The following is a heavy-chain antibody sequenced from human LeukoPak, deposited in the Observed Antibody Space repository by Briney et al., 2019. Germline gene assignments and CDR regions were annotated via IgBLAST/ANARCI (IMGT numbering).Heavy chain of an antibody. Sequence: SETLSLTCTVSGGSLSSGSYFWGWVRQDPGKGLEWIGYIYFSGTTHYNPSLKSRVTISADTSKNQFSLKMTSVTAADTAIYYCARVGMIKAFDFWGQGTMVTVSP. J-gene: IGHJ3*01. CDR1: GGSLSSGSYF. CDR2: IYFSGTT. CDR3: ARVGMIKAFDF. V-gene: IGHV4-31*03. D-gene: IGHD3-22*01.